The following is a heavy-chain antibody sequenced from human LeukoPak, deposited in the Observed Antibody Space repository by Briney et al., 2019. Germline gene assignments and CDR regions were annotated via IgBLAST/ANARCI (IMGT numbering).Heavy chain of an antibody. D-gene: IGHD3-3*01. CDR2: IRSKAYGGTT. CDR1: GFTFGDYA. V-gene: IGHV3-49*04. Sequence: GGSLRFSCTASGFTFGDYAMSWVRQAPGKGLEWVGFIRSKAYGGTTEYAASVKGRFTISRDDSKSIAYLQMNSLKTEDTAVYYCTRGLGRGWSGYYGGDYYYYYMDVWGKGTTVTVSS. CDR3: TRGLGRGWSGYYGGDYYYYYMDV. J-gene: IGHJ6*03.